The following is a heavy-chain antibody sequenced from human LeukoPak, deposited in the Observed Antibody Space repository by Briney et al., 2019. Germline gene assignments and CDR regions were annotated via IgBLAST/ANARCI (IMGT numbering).Heavy chain of an antibody. CDR2: IYHSGST. V-gene: IGHV4-4*02. Sequence: SETLSLTCAVSGGSISSSNWWSWVRQPPGKGLEWIGEIYHSGSTNYNPSLKSRVTISVDKSKNQFSLKLSSVTAADTAVYYCARLLIAAAGTVNWFDPWGQGTLVTVSS. D-gene: IGHD6-13*01. J-gene: IGHJ5*02. CDR1: GGSISSSNW. CDR3: ARLLIAAAGTVNWFDP.